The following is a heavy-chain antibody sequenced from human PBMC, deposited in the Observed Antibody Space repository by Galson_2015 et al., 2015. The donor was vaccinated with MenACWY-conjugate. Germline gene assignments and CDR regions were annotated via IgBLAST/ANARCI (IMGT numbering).Heavy chain of an antibody. CDR1: GFTFSSYG. J-gene: IGHJ3*02. CDR3: ASQWPARGVGATHAFDI. CDR2: ISYDGSNK. Sequence: SLRLSCAASGFTFSSYGMHWVRQAPGKGLEWVAVISYDGSNKYYADSVKGRFTISRDNSKNTLYLQMNSLRAEDTAVYYCASQWPARGVGATHAFDIWGQGTMVTVSS. D-gene: IGHD1-26*01. V-gene: IGHV3-30*03.